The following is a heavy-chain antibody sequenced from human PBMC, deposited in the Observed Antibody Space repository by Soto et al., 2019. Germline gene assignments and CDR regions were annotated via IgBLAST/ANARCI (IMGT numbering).Heavy chain of an antibody. CDR1: GFSFRSYG. D-gene: IGHD3-16*01. CDR3: AKDVSNYDYVDCQTEN. Sequence: GGSLRLSCAASGFSFRSYGMHWVRQAPGKGLEWLAVTSYDGSDKSYADSVKGRFTISRDNSKNTLYLQMNSLRAEDTAVYYCAKDVSNYDYVDCQTENWGEGTMLTVYS. CDR2: TSYDGSDK. J-gene: IGHJ4*02. V-gene: IGHV3-30*18.